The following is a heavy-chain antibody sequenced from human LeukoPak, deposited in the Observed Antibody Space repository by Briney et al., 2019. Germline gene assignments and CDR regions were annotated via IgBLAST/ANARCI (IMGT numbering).Heavy chain of an antibody. J-gene: IGHJ4*02. CDR2: FGTRSTSV. V-gene: IGHV3-21*01. CDR3: AREVSEGFDF. CDR1: GFTFSGYS. D-gene: IGHD3-22*01. Sequence: GGSLRPSCTASGFTFSGYSMNWIRQAPGKGLEWVSSFGTRSTSVYHAGSVKGRFAISRDNAKNSLYLQMNSLRAEDTALYYCAREVSEGFDFWGQGTLVTVSS.